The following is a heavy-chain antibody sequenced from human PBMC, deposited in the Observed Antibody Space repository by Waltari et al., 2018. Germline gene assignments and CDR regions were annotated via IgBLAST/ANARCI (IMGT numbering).Heavy chain of an antibody. Sequence: QLQLQESGPGLVKPSETLSLTCTVSGGSISSSSYYWGWIRQPPGKGLEWIGSIYYSGRTYYNPSLKSRVTISVDTSKNQFSLKLSSVTAADTAVYYCARARVTMIVVIYSPNNWFDPWGQGTLVTVSS. CDR1: GGSISSSSYY. J-gene: IGHJ5*02. V-gene: IGHV4-39*07. CDR2: IYYSGRT. CDR3: ARARVTMIVVIYSPNNWFDP. D-gene: IGHD3-22*01.